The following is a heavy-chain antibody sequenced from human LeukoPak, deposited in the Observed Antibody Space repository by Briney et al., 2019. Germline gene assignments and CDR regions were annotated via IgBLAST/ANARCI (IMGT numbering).Heavy chain of an antibody. Sequence: GGSLRLSCAASAFSFSNYNMNWVRKAPGKGLEWVSSITSRGSYIYYADSVKGRFTISRDNAKNSLYLQLNSLRAEDTAVYYCARRGDSSGYYYGDYYYYMDVWGKGTTVTISS. CDR1: AFSFSNYN. CDR3: ARRGDSSGYYYGDYYYYMDV. V-gene: IGHV3-21*01. J-gene: IGHJ6*03. D-gene: IGHD3-22*01. CDR2: ITSRGSYI.